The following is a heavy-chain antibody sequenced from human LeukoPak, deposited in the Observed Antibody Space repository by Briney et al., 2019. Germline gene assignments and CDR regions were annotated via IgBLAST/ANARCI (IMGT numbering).Heavy chain of an antibody. V-gene: IGHV3-7*01. CDR3: ASDWDYYGSGSYLGY. Sequence: GGSLRLSCAASGFTFSSYWMSWVRQAPGKGLEWVANIKQDGSEKYYVDSVKGRFTISRDNAKNSLYLQMSSLRAEDTAVYYCASDWDYYGSGSYLGYWGQGTLVTVSS. CDR1: GFTFSSYW. J-gene: IGHJ4*02. CDR2: IKQDGSEK. D-gene: IGHD3-10*01.